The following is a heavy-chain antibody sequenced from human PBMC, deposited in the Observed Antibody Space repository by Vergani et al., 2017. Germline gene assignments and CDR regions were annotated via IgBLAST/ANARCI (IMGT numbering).Heavy chain of an antibody. CDR2: IYYSGST. D-gene: IGHD3-22*01. J-gene: IGHJ2*01. V-gene: IGHV4-59*01. Sequence: QVQLQESGPGLVKPSETLSLTCTVSGGSISSYYWSWIRQPPGKGLEWIGYIYYSGSTNYNPSLKSRVTISVDTSKNQFSLKLSSVTAADTAVYYCASLLTNYYDSSTYWDGYFDLWGRGTLVTVSS. CDR1: GGSISSYY. CDR3: ASLLTNYYDSSTYWDGYFDL.